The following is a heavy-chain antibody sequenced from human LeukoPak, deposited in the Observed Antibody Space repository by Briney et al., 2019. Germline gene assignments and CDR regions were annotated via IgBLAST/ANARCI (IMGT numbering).Heavy chain of an antibody. D-gene: IGHD3-22*01. CDR3: ARGGLAYDSSGYYGY. V-gene: IGHV3-48*02. J-gene: IGHJ4*02. CDR1: GFTFSNYG. CDR2: IGSGSSIR. Sequence: GGSLRLSCEASGFTFSNYGMLWVRQAPGKGLELVSYIGSGSSIRYYADSVKGRFTVSRDNAKDSLYLQMNSLRDEDTALYYCARGGLAYDSSGYYGYWGQGALVTVSS.